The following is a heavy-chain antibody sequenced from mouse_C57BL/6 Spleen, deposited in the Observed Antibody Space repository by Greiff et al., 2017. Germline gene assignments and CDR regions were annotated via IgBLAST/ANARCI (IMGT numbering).Heavy chain of an antibody. CDR1: GYAFTNYL. J-gene: IGHJ2*01. CDR3: ARSYYGNSYPDY. D-gene: IGHD1-1*01. V-gene: IGHV1-54*01. Sequence: QVQLQQSGAELVRPGTSVKVSCKASGYAFTNYLIEWVKQRPGRGLEWIGVINPGSGGTNYNEKFKGKATLTADKPSSTAYMQLSSLTSEDSAVYCCARSYYGNSYPDYWGQGTTLTVAS. CDR2: INPGSGGT.